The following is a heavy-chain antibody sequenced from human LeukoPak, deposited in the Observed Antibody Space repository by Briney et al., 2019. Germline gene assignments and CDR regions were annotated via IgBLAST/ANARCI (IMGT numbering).Heavy chain of an antibody. J-gene: IGHJ4*02. CDR3: ARGPRNSLAYCGGDCYSGGALGFDY. V-gene: IGHV1-18*01. D-gene: IGHD2-21*02. CDR1: NYTFTSHD. CDR2: ISPYTGNT. Sequence: ASVKVSCKASNYTFTSHDISWVRQAPGQGLEWMGWISPYTGNTKYAQKFQGRVTMTTSTSTSIVYMELRSLRSDDTAVYYCARGPRNSLAYCGGDCYSGGALGFDYWGQGTLVTVSS.